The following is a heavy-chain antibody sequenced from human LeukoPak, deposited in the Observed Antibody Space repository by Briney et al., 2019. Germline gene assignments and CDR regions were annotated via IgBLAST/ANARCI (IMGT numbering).Heavy chain of an antibody. V-gene: IGHV3-11*01. Sequence: GGSLRLSCAASGFTFSDYYMSWIRQAPGKGLEWVSYISSSGSTIYYADSVKGRFTISRDNAKNSLYLQMNSLRAEDTAVYYCASGDPVTSPGGYYYGMDVWGQGTTVTVSS. CDR1: GFTFSDYY. CDR3: ASGDPVTSPGGYYYGMDV. D-gene: IGHD2-2*01. J-gene: IGHJ6*02. CDR2: ISSSGSTI.